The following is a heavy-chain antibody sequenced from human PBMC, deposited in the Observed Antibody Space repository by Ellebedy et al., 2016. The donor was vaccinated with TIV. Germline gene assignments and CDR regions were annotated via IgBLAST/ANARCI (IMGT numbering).Heavy chain of an antibody. J-gene: IGHJ4*02. CDR3: TKRDDNWGFFDY. V-gene: IGHV3-23*01. D-gene: IGHD1-1*01. CDR2: VSESDGRT. CDR1: GFTFSDYV. Sequence: GESLKISCAASGFTFSDYVMAWVRQVPGKGLEWVSAVSESDGRTFYADSVKGRFTISRDNSKNTLFLQMNSLTAGDTAVYYCTKRDDNWGFFDYWGQGTLVTVSS.